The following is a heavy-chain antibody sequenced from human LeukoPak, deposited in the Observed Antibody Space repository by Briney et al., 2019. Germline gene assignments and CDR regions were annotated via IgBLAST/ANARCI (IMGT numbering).Heavy chain of an antibody. CDR1: GGYLTTHW. Sequence: SQTLSHSRAVYGGYLTTHWCTWIRQSAARGLEWVGEINHSGHTNYNPSLKSRVTISVDPSQDQFSLKLNSLTAADTAVYYCAREQILRYFDRGGHFDLWGRGTLVTVSS. D-gene: IGHD3-9*01. J-gene: IGHJ2*01. CDR2: INHSGHT. V-gene: IGHV4-34*01. CDR3: AREQILRYFDRGGHFDL.